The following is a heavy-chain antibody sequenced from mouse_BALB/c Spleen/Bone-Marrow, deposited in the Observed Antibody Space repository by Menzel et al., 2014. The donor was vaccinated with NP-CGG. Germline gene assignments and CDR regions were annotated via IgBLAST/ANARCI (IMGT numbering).Heavy chain of an antibody. V-gene: IGHV1-9*01. D-gene: IGHD2-1*01. Sequence: VMLVESGAELMKPGASVKISCKATGYTFSSYWIEWVKQRPGHGLEWIGEILPGSGSTNYNEKFKGKATFTADTSSNTAYMQLSSLTSEDSAVYYCARDGNYGAYWGQGTLVTVSA. CDR1: GYTFSSYW. CDR3: ARDGNYGAY. J-gene: IGHJ3*01. CDR2: ILPGSGST.